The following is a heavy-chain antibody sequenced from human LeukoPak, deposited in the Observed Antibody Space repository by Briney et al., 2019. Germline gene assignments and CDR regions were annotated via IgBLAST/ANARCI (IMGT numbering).Heavy chain of an antibody. V-gene: IGHV3-21*01. J-gene: IGHJ4*02. CDR3: ASESDSSGYSETDY. CDR1: GFTFSSYS. CDR2: ISSSSSYI. Sequence: GGSLRLPCAASGFTFSSYSMNWVRQAPGKGLEWVSSISSSSSYIYYADSVKGRFTISRDNAKNSLYLQMNSLRAEDTAVYYCASESDSSGYSETDYWGQGTLVTVSP. D-gene: IGHD3-22*01.